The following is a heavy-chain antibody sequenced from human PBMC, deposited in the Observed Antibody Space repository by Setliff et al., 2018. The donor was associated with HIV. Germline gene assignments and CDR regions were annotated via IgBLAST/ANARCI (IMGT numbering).Heavy chain of an antibody. Sequence: SETLSLTCTVSGGSISSHYWSWIRQPPGKGLEWIGYIYYSGSTNYNPSLKSRVTISVDTSKNQFSLKLSSVTAADTAVYYCAREGSSGYLNWFDPWGQGTLVTVSS. J-gene: IGHJ5*02. CDR3: AREGSSGYLNWFDP. CDR2: IYYSGST. D-gene: IGHD3-22*01. CDR1: GGSISSHY. V-gene: IGHV4-59*11.